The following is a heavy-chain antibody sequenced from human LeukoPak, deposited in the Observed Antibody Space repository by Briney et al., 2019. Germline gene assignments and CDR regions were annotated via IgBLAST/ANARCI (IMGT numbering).Heavy chain of an antibody. CDR1: GFTFSSYR. CDR3: ARNPGMDV. J-gene: IGHJ6*02. Sequence: GGSLRLSCAASGFTFSSYRLHWVRQAPWKGLVWVSHINSDGSSTGYADSVKGRLTISRDNAKNTLFLQMNSLRAEDTAVYYCARNPGMDVWGQGTTVTVSS. V-gene: IGHV3-74*01. CDR2: INSDGSST.